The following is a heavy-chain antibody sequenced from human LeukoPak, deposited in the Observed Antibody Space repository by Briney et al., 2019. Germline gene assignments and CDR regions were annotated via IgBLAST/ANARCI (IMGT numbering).Heavy chain of an antibody. CDR2: INPNSGGT. D-gene: IGHD2-2*01. J-gene: IGHJ5*02. V-gene: IGHV1-2*02. CDR1: GYTFTGYY. CDR3: ARVSVVPAGFDP. Sequence: VASVEVSCKASGYTFTGYYMHWVRQAPGQGLEWMGWINPNSGGTNYAQKFQGRVTMTRDTSISTAYMELSRLRSDDTAVYYCARVSVVPAGFDPWGQGTLVTVSS.